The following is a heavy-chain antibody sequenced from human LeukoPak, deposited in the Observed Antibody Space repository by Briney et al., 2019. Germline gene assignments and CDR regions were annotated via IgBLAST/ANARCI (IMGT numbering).Heavy chain of an antibody. CDR3: AKRWGIVVVPAAIGANFDY. Sequence: GGSLRLSCAASRFILSSFNMNWVRQAPGKGLEWVSYISNSSSTIYYADSVKGRFTISRDNAKNSLFLQMNSLRAEDTAVYYCAKRWGIVVVPAAIGANFDYWGQGTLVTVSS. CDR2: ISNSSSTI. J-gene: IGHJ4*02. V-gene: IGHV3-48*01. CDR1: RFILSSFN. D-gene: IGHD2-2*02.